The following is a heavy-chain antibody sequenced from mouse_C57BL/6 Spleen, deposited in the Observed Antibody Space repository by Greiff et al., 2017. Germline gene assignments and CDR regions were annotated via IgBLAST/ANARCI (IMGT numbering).Heavy chain of an antibody. Sequence: QVQLQQPGAELARPGSSVKLSCKASGYTFTSYWMHWVKQRPIQGLEWIGNIDPSDSETHYNQKFKDKATLTVDKSSSTAYMQLSSLTSEDSAVYYCALYDGYYEAMDYWGQGTSVTVSS. V-gene: IGHV1-52*01. CDR3: ALYDGYYEAMDY. CDR1: GYTFTSYW. J-gene: IGHJ4*01. D-gene: IGHD2-3*01. CDR2: IDPSDSET.